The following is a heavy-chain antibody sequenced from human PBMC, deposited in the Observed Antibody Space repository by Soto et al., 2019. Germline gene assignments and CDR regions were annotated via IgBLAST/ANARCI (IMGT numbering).Heavy chain of an antibody. CDR2: ISGSGGKA. CDR3: AKDNGNYGSGSFSH. V-gene: IGHV3-23*01. D-gene: IGHD3-10*01. CDR1: GFNFDTYSMSRFS. J-gene: IGHJ4*02. Sequence: EVQLLESGGGLVQPGGSLRLSCAASGFNFDTYSMSRFSMSWVRQAPGKGLEWVSSISGSGGKAYYAESVKGRFIISRDNSKNMLYLQMNSLSAEDTAFYYCAKDNGNYGSGSFSHWGQGTLVTVSS.